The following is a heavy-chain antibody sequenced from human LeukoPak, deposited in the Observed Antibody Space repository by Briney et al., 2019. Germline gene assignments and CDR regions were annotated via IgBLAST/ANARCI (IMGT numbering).Heavy chain of an antibody. CDR2: IYYSGST. Sequence: SETLSLTCTVSGSSLSTYYWSWIRQPPGKGLEWIGYIYYSGSTLFNPSLKSRVTMSVDTSKSHFSLRLSSVTAADTAVYYCASLENAQYFLHRAQGTLVTVSS. CDR1: GSSLSTYY. CDR3: ASLENAQYFLH. J-gene: IGHJ1*01. V-gene: IGHV4-59*08.